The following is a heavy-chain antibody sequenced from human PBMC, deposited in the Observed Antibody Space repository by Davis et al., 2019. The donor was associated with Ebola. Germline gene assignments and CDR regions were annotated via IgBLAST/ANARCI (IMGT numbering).Heavy chain of an antibody. D-gene: IGHD3-22*01. Sequence: GGSLRLSCAASGFTFSSYGMHWVRQAPGKGLEWVAVISYDGSNKYYADSVKGRFTISRDNSKNTLYLQMNSLRAEDTAVYYCARDGGPRITMIVVATNWFDPWGQGTLVTVSS. CDR3: ARDGGPRITMIVVATNWFDP. CDR1: GFTFSSYG. CDR2: ISYDGSNK. J-gene: IGHJ5*02. V-gene: IGHV3-30*03.